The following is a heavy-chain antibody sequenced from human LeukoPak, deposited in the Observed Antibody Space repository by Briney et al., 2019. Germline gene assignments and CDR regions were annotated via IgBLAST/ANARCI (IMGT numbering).Heavy chain of an antibody. V-gene: IGHV1-24*01. J-gene: IGHJ4*02. Sequence: ASVKVSCKVSGYTLTELSMHWVRQAPGKGLEWMGGFDPEDGETIYAQKFQGRVTMTRDTSISTAYMELSRLRSDDTAVYYCARDLVGQHHFDYWGQGTLVTVSS. CDR2: FDPEDGET. D-gene: IGHD6-13*01. CDR3: ARDLVGQHHFDY. CDR1: GYTLTELS.